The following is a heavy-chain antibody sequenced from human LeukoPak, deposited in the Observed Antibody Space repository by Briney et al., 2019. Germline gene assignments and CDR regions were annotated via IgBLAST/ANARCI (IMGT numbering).Heavy chain of an antibody. V-gene: IGHV3-23*01. D-gene: IGHD4-11*01. J-gene: IGHJ4*02. CDR1: GFNFANHA. Sequence: AGGSLRLSCAASGFNFANHAMSWVRQTPGKGLKWVSAISGGGDITYYADSVTGRFTISRDNSKDTLFLQMHSLRPGDTAVYYCATSTVAKYDDWGQGTLVAVSS. CDR3: ATSTVAKYDD. CDR2: ISGGGDIT.